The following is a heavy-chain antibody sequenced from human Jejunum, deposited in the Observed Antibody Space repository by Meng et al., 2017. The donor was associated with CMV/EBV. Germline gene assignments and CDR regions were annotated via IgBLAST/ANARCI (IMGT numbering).Heavy chain of an antibody. J-gene: IGHJ4*02. CDR1: GSSGNYY. V-gene: IGHV4-61*01. Sequence: GSSGNYYWSWIRQPPGKGLEWIGYIYYSGRTNYNPSLKSRVTISVDTSKNQFSLNLSSVTAADTAVYFCARAYTYYFDTTGYYLDYWGQGTLVTVSS. D-gene: IGHD3-22*01. CDR3: ARAYTYYFDTTGYYLDY. CDR2: IYYSGRT.